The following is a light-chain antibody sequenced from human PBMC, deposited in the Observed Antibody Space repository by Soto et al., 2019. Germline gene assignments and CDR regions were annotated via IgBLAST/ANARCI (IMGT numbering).Light chain of an antibody. CDR2: DVS. CDR1: SSDVGGYEY. CDR3: SSYTSSSIYV. V-gene: IGLV2-14*03. Sequence: QSVLTQPASVSGSPGQSITISCTGTSSDVGGYEYVSWYQQHPGKAPKLLIFDVSNRPSGVSDRFSGSKSGNTASLTISGLQAEDEAEYHCSSYTSSSIYVFGTGTKLTV. J-gene: IGLJ1*01.